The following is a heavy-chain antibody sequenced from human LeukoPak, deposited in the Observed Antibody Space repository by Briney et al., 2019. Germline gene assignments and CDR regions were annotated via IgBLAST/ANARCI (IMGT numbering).Heavy chain of an antibody. CDR1: GGTFSSYA. Sequence: ASVEVSCKASGGTFSSYAISWVRQAPGQGLEWMGGIIPIFGTANYAQKFQGRVTITADKSTSTAYMELSSLRSEDTAVYYCASTIFGLLWFGESSLFDYWGQGTLVTVSS. D-gene: IGHD3-10*01. CDR2: IIPIFGTA. J-gene: IGHJ4*02. CDR3: ASTIFGLLWFGESSLFDY. V-gene: IGHV1-69*06.